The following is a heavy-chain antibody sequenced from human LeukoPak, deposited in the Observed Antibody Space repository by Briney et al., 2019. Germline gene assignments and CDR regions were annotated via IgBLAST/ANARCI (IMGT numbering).Heavy chain of an antibody. V-gene: IGHV4-39*01. CDR2: IYYSGST. CDR3: ARRRYYDSTGYLE. Sequence: SETLSLTCAISGGFISSSSYYWGWIRQPPGKGLEWIGDIYYSGSTYYNPALKSRVSMSIDTSKNQFSLELRSVAAADTALYYCARRRYYDSTGYLEWGQGTLVTVTS. D-gene: IGHD3-22*01. CDR1: GGFISSSSYY. J-gene: IGHJ1*01.